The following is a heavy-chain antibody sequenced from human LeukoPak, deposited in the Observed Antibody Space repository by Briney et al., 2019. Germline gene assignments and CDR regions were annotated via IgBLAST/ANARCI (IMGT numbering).Heavy chain of an antibody. CDR3: ARDKDWAFDS. CDR1: GFIFRHYT. J-gene: IGHJ4*02. D-gene: IGHD3/OR15-3a*01. CDR2: IRSNGDDI. V-gene: IGHV3-21*05. Sequence: GGSLRLSRAASGFIFRHYTMTWVRQAPGKGLEWVSHIRSNGDDIRYADFVEGRFTISRDDAKNSLFLQMNSLRAEDTAVYYCARDKDWAFDSWGQGTLVTVSS.